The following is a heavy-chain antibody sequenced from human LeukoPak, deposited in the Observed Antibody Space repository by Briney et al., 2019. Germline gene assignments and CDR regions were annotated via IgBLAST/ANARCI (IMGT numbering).Heavy chain of an antibody. J-gene: IGHJ6*03. Sequence: PSETLSLTCTVSGGSISSYYWSWIRQPAGKGLEWIGRIYTSGSTNYNPSLKSRVTMSVDTSKNQFSLKLSSVTAADTAVYYCARGSITMVRGVINGAYHYYYYMDVWGKGTTVTVSS. CDR1: GGSISSYY. V-gene: IGHV4-4*07. D-gene: IGHD3-10*01. CDR3: ARGSITMVRGVINGAYHYYYYMDV. CDR2: IYTSGST.